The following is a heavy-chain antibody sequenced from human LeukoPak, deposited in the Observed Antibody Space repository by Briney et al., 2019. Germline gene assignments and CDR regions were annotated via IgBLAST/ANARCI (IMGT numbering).Heavy chain of an antibody. CDR3: ARDLQNYYGSELVRFDP. J-gene: IGHJ5*02. V-gene: IGHV4-4*07. CDR1: GGSISSYY. CDR2: MYTSGST. D-gene: IGHD3-10*01. Sequence: SETLSLTCTVSGGSISSYYWSWIRQPAGKGLEWIGRMYTSGSTNYNPSLKSRVTMSVDTSKNQFSLKLSSVTAADTAVYYCARDLQNYYGSELVRFDPWGQGTLVTVSS.